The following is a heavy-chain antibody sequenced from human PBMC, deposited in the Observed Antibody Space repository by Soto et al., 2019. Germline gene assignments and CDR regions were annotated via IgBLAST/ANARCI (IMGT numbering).Heavy chain of an antibody. CDR2: LSDRGTS. D-gene: IGHD5-12*01. J-gene: IGHJ4*02. CDR3: AGDYASGAYDF. CDR1: GFSVIIY. Sequence: GSLGLSCSASGFSVIIYMSWVRQAPGKGLEWVSTLSDRGTSHYADSVTGRFSVSRDNSKNTLYLQMNGLRVDDTAIYYCAGDYASGAYDFRGQGTQVTVSS. V-gene: IGHV3-53*01.